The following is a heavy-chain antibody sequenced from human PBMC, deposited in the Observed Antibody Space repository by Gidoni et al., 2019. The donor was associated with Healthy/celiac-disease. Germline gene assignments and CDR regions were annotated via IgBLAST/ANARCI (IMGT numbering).Heavy chain of an antibody. CDR1: GGSFSGYY. J-gene: IGHJ6*03. CDR2: INHSGST. V-gene: IGHV4-34*01. CDR3: ARRVVPAAMSVYYYYMDV. D-gene: IGHD2-2*01. Sequence: QVQLQQWGAGLLKPSETLSLTCAVYGGSFSGYYWSWIRQPPGKGLEWIGEINHSGSTNYNPSLKSRVTISVDTSKNQFSLKLSSVTAADTAVYYCARRVVPAAMSVYYYYMDVWGKGTTVTVSS.